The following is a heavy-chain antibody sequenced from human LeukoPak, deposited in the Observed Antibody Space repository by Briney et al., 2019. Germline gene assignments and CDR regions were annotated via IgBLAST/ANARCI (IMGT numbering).Heavy chain of an antibody. CDR1: GFTFSSYS. CDR2: ISSSSSYI. J-gene: IGHJ6*03. Sequence: GGSLRLSCAASGFTFSSYSMNWVRQAPGEGLEWVSSISSSSSYIYYADSVKGRFTISRDNAKNSLYLQMNSLRAEDTAVYYCARDRGSSWALDYYYYYMDVWGKGTTVTVSS. V-gene: IGHV3-21*01. CDR3: ARDRGSSWALDYYYYYMDV. D-gene: IGHD6-13*01.